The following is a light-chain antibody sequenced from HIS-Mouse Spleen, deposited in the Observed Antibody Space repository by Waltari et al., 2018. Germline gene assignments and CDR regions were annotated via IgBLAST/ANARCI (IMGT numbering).Light chain of an antibody. Sequence: DIVMTQSPDSLAVSLGERATINCKTSQSVLYSSNNRNYLAWYQQKPGHPPKLLIYWASTRESVVPGRFSGSGSGTDFTLTISSLQAEDVAVYYCQQYYSTPYTFGQGTKLEIK. J-gene: IGKJ2*01. V-gene: IGKV4-1*01. CDR3: QQYYSTPYT. CDR2: WAS. CDR1: QSVLYSSNNRNY.